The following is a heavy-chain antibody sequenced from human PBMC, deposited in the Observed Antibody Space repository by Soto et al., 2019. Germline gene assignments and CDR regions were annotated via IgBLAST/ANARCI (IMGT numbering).Heavy chain of an antibody. J-gene: IGHJ4*02. CDR1: GDSVSSGDSY. CDR3: VRGGNPYHYATSGPGTFDK. V-gene: IGHV4-30-4*01. CDR2: TSFSGYT. Sequence: QVQLQESGPGLVKPSQTLSLTCSVSGDSVSSGDSYWSWIRQPPWKALEWIGYTSFSGYTSYSPSLKSRVTISVDMSKSQFSLRLTSVTSADTAVYYCVRGGNPYHYATSGPGTFDKWGQGTLVSVSS. D-gene: IGHD1-26*01.